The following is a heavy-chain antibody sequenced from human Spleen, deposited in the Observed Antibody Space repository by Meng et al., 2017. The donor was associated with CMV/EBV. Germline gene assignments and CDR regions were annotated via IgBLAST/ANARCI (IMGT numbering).Heavy chain of an antibody. CDR3: ARHGRYYGDLNWFDP. Sequence: SAGSISSSSYYWGWIRQPPGKGLEWIGSIYYSGSTYYNPSLKSRVTISVDTSKNQFSLKLSSVTAAGTAVYYCARHGRYYGDLNWFDPWGQGTLVTVSS. J-gene: IGHJ5*02. CDR2: IYYSGST. V-gene: IGHV4-39*01. CDR1: AGSISSSSYY. D-gene: IGHD4-17*01.